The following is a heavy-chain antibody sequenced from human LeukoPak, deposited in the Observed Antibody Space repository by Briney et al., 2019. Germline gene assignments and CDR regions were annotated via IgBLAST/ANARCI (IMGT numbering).Heavy chain of an antibody. D-gene: IGHD6-13*01. CDR3: ARDPAAWDY. Sequence: GGSLRLSCVASGFTFKNYWMSWVRQAPGKGLEWAANIEADGTEKYYVDSVKGRFTVSRDNARNSLYLQMSSLRVEDTAVYYCARDPAAWDYWGQGTLVTVSS. V-gene: IGHV3-7*04. CDR1: GFTFKNYW. CDR2: IEADGTEK. J-gene: IGHJ4*02.